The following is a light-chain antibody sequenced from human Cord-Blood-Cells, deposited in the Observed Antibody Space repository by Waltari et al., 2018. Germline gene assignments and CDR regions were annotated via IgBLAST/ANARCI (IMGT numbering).Light chain of an antibody. CDR3: QQRSNWRT. Sequence: EIVLTQSPATLSLSPGERATLSCRASQSVSSYLAWYQQQPGQAPRLLIYDASNRATGIPARFSGSGSGTDFTLTISSLEPEDFAVYYCQQRSNWRTFGGGTK. J-gene: IGKJ4*01. CDR2: DAS. V-gene: IGKV3-11*01. CDR1: QSVSSY.